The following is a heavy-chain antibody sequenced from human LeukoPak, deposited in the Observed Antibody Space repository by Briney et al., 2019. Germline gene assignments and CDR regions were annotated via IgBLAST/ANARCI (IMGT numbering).Heavy chain of an antibody. CDR3: ARDRPHQWLVLTDAFDI. CDR2: INSDGSST. V-gene: IGHV3-74*01. J-gene: IGHJ3*02. D-gene: IGHD6-19*01. CDR1: GFTFSSYW. Sequence: PGGSLRLSCAASGFTFSSYWMHWVRQAPGKGLVWVSRINSDGSSTSYADSVKGRFTISRDNAKNTLYLQMNSLRAEDTAVYYCARDRPHQWLVLTDAFDIWGQGTMVTVSS.